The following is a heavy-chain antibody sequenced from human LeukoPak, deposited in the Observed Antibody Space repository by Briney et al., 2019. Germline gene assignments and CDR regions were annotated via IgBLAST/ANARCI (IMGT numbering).Heavy chain of an antibody. V-gene: IGHV3-23*01. Sequence: GGSLRLSCAASGFTFSSYAMSWVRQAPGKGLEWVSAISGSSGSTYYADSVKGRFTISRDNSKNTLYLQMNSLRAEDTAVYYCAKSRRDGYNFYAFDIWGQGTMVTVSS. J-gene: IGHJ3*02. CDR1: GFTFSSYA. CDR2: ISGSSGST. D-gene: IGHD5-24*01. CDR3: AKSRRDGYNFYAFDI.